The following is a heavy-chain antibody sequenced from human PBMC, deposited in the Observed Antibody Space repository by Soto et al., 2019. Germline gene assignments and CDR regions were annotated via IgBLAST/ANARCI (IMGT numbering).Heavy chain of an antibody. D-gene: IGHD5-12*01. CDR2: ISYSGNT. V-gene: IGHV4-59*01. J-gene: IGHJ4*02. Sequence: SETLSLTCTVSGGSIISGYWSWIRQPPGKGLEWIGYISYSGNTNYNPSLKSRVTMSVDTPKNQFSLRLSSVTTADTAVYYCAGLRGYAGSPIHYWGQGTLVTVSS. CDR3: AGLRGYAGSPIHY. CDR1: GGSIISGY.